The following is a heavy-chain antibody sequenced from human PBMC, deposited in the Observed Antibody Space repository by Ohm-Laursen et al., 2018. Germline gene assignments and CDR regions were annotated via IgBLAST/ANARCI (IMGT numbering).Heavy chain of an antibody. D-gene: IGHD2-21*02. Sequence: SLRLSCAASGFIFRNFGMHWVRQAPGKGLEWVAAIWYDGSNKYYADSVKGRFTISRDNSRNTLYLQMDSLRAEDTAVYYCAKVFKRCGGDCPYYFDYWGQGTLVTVSS. V-gene: IGHV3-33*06. CDR2: IWYDGSNK. J-gene: IGHJ4*02. CDR3: AKVFKRCGGDCPYYFDY. CDR1: GFIFRNFG.